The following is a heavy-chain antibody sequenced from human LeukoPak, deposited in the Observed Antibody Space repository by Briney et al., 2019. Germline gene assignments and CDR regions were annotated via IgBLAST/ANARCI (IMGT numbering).Heavy chain of an antibody. CDR3: AKAPVTSCIGAFCYPFDY. CDR1: GLSLNSYA. Sequence: GGSLRLSCTASGLSLNSYAISWVRQVPGKGLEWVSASSSSDDGKWYADSVRGRFTISRDTPKNTVYLQMNSLRVEDAGVYYCAKAPVTSCIGAFCYPFDYWGHGTLVTVSS. CDR2: SSSSDDGK. D-gene: IGHD6-6*01. J-gene: IGHJ4*01. V-gene: IGHV3-23*01.